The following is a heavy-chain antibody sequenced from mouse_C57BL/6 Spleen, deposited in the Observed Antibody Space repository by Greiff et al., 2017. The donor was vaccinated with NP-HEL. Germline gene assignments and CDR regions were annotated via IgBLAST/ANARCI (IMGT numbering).Heavy chain of an antibody. CDR2: IDPETGGT. Sequence: QVQLKESGAELVRPGASVTLSCKASGYTFTDYEMHWVKQTPVHGLEWIGAIDPETGGTAYNQKFKGKAILTADKSSSTAYMELRSLTSEDSAVYYCTRLGIFAAWFAYWGQGTLVTVSA. CDR3: TRLGIFAAWFAY. J-gene: IGHJ3*01. V-gene: IGHV1-15*01. CDR1: GYTFTDYE.